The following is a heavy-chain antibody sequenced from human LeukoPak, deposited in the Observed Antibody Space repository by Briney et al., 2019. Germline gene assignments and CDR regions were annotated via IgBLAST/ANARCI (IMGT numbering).Heavy chain of an antibody. CDR1: GASISSYF. CDR2: IYYSGTT. D-gene: IGHD3-22*01. J-gene: IGHJ6*03. V-gene: IGHV4-59*01. CDR3: ARSTSGYSKHYYFYMDV. Sequence: SETLSLTCSVSGASISSYFWSWIRQTPGKGLEWVGYIYYSGTTNYNPSLKSRIAISLDTSKKQFSLRMRSVTAADTAVYYCARSTSGYSKHYYFYMDVWGKGTTVTVSS.